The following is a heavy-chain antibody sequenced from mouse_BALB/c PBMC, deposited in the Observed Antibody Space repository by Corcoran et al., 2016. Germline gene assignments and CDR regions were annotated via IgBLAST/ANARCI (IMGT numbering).Heavy chain of an antibody. CDR1: GYTFTEYT. V-gene: IGHV1-18*01. CDR2: IDPKNGGT. CDR3: TRGDLYYGNYVDLAY. Sequence: EVQLQQSGPEQVKPGASVKISCKTSGYTFTEYTMHWVKQSHGKSLEWVGGIDPKNGGTNFNQNFKGKATLTVDKSSGTAYMERRSLTSEDSAVDYCTRGDLYYGNYVDLAYWGQGTLVTVSA. J-gene: IGHJ3*01. D-gene: IGHD2-1*01.